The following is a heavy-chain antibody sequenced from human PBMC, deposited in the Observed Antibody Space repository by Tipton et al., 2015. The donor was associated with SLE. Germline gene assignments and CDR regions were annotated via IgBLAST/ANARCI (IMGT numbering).Heavy chain of an antibody. CDR3: ASEGVSEGPYYYYGMDV. CDR2: IVPIFATG. CDR1: GGTFSSYA. D-gene: IGHD2-8*01. Sequence: QSGPEVKKPGSSVKVSCKASGGTFSSYAISWVRQAPGQGLEWMGGIVPIFATGNYAEKFQDRVTITADKSTNTAYMELRSLRSDDTAVYYCASEGVSEGPYYYYGMDVWGQGTTVIV. J-gene: IGHJ6*02. V-gene: IGHV1-69*06.